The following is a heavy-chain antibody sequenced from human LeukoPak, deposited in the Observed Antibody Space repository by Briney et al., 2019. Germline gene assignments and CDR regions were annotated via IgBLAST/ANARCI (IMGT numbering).Heavy chain of an antibody. CDR2: INSGGST. J-gene: IGHJ4*02. Sequence: GGSLRLSCAASGFTVSINYMNCVRQAPGQGLEWVSVINSGGSTHYADSVKGRFTISRDNSKNTLYLQMNSLRAEDTAVYYCARDLYYYGSGSDNFLYYWGQGTLVTVSS. D-gene: IGHD3-10*01. CDR1: GFTVSINY. CDR3: ARDLYYYGSGSDNFLYY. V-gene: IGHV3-53*01.